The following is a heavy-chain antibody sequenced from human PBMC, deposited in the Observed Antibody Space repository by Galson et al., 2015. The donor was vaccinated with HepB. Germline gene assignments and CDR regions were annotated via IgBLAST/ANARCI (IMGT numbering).Heavy chain of an antibody. CDR1: GYTFTSYY. Sequence: SVKVSCKASGYTFTSYYMHWVRQAPGQGLEWMGIINPSGGSTSYAQKFQGRVTMTRDTSTSTVYMELSSLRSEDTAVYYCARAFGPTSYYGSGSYYNDAFDIWGQGTMVTVSS. CDR3: ARAFGPTSYYGSGSYYNDAFDI. V-gene: IGHV1-46*03. J-gene: IGHJ3*02. D-gene: IGHD3-10*01. CDR2: INPSGGST.